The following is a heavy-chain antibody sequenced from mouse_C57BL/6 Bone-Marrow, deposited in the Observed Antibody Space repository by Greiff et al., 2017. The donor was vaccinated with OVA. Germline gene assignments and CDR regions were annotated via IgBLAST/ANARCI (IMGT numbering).Heavy chain of an antibody. Sequence: QVQLKESGPELVKPGASVKISCKASGYAFSSSWMNWVKQRPGKGLEWIGRIYPGDGDTNYNGKFKGKATLTADKSSSPAYMQLSSLTSEDSAVYFCASGDDGYPFAYWGQGTLVTVSA. CDR2: IYPGDGDT. V-gene: IGHV1-82*01. CDR3: ASGDDGYPFAY. CDR1: GYAFSSSW. D-gene: IGHD2-3*01. J-gene: IGHJ3*01.